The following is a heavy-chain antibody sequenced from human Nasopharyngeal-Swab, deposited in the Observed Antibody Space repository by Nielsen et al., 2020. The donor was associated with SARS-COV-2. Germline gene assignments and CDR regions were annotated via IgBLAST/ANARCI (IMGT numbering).Heavy chain of an antibody. J-gene: IGHJ5*02. D-gene: IGHD2-2*01. CDR3: ATSARYCSSTSCSYWFDP. CDR1: GYTLTELS. CDR2: FDPEDGET. Sequence: ASVKVSCKVSGYTLTELSMHWVRQAPGTGLEWMGGFDPEDGETIYAQKFQGRVTMTEDTSTDTAYMELSSLRSEDTAVYYCATSARYCSSTSCSYWFDPWGQGTLVTVSS. V-gene: IGHV1-24*01.